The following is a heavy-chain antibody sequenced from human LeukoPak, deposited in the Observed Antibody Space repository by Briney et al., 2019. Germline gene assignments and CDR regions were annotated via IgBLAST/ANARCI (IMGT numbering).Heavy chain of an antibody. V-gene: IGHV3-74*01. CDR1: GFPFSSYW. D-gene: IGHD1-26*01. Sequence: GGSLRLSCSASGFPFSSYWMHWVRQVPGKGLVWVSCIREDGTITNYQDSVKRRFTIFRDNTRNTLYLQMHSLRAEDTPIYHCARNFVGTSTSDFDSWGQGTQVTVSS. CDR2: IREDGTIT. CDR3: ARNFVGTSTSDFDS. J-gene: IGHJ4*02.